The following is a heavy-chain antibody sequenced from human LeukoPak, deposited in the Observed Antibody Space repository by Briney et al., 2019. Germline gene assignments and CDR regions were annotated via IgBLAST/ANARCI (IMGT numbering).Heavy chain of an antibody. Sequence: GGSLRLSCSASGFTFNNYWMHWVRQAPGKGLLWVSSINSDGKSTTYADSVKGRFTISRDNAKNTLYLQMNRLRAEDTAIYYCARIDNWNDGGYWGQGTLVTVSS. CDR3: ARIDNWNDGGY. CDR1: GFTFNNYW. J-gene: IGHJ4*02. V-gene: IGHV3-74*01. CDR2: INSDGKST. D-gene: IGHD1-20*01.